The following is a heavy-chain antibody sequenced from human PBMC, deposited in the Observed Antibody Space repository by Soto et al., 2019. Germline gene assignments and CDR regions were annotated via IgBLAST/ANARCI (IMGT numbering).Heavy chain of an antibody. CDR3: ATVRNYGDYVELGY. CDR1: GYTLTELS. Sequence: ASVKVSCKVSGYTLTELSMHWVRQAPGKGLEWMGGFDPEDGETIYAQKFQGRVTMTEDTSTDTAFMELSSLRSEDTAVYYCATVRNYGDYVELGYWGQGTLVTVSS. V-gene: IGHV1-24*01. J-gene: IGHJ4*02. D-gene: IGHD4-17*01. CDR2: FDPEDGET.